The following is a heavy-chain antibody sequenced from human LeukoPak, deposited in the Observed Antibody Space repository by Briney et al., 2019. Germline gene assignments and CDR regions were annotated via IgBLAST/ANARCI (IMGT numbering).Heavy chain of an antibody. CDR3: ARDPAQELSTIGMGGSSVARDDY. CDR1: GGTFSSYA. J-gene: IGHJ4*02. Sequence: GASVKVSCKASGGTFSSYAISWVRQAPGQGLEWMGGIIPIFGTANYAQKFQGRVTITADESTSTAYMELSSLRSEDTAVYYCARDPAQELSTIGMGGSSVARDDYWGQGTLVTVSS. D-gene: IGHD6-6*01. V-gene: IGHV1-69*13. CDR2: IIPIFGTA.